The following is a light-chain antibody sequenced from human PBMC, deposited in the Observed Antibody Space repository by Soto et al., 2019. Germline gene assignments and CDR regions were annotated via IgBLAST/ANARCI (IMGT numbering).Light chain of an antibody. CDR3: SSYAGSNTPYV. Sequence: GSISKKKTSSDVGGYNYISWYQQHPGKAPKLLIYEVIKRPSGVPDRFSASRSGNTASLTVSGLQAEDEADYYCSSYAGSNTPYVFGTGTKVTVL. CDR2: EVI. CDR1: SSDVGGYNY. V-gene: IGLV2-8*01. J-gene: IGLJ1*01.